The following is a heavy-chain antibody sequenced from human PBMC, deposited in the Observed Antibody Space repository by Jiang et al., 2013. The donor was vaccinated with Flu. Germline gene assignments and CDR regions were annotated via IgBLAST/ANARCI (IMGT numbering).Heavy chain of an antibody. CDR2: IYWDDDK. CDR3: ARFVVTVVGPDP. J-gene: IGHJ5*02. V-gene: IGHV2-5*02. Sequence: KPTQTLTLTCTFSGFSLSTSGVGVGWIRQPPGKALEWLALIYWDDDKRYSPSLKSRLTITKDTSKNQVVLTMTNMDPVDTATYYCARFVVTVVGPDPWGQGTLVTVSS. CDR1: GFSLSTSGVG. D-gene: IGHD2-15*01.